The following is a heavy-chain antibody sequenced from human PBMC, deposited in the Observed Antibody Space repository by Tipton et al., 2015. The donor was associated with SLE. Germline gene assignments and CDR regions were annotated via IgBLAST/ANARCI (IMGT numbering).Heavy chain of an antibody. CDR3: ARDRGSSWFFFDY. CDR1: GFTFSSYW. V-gene: IGHV3-74*01. J-gene: IGHJ4*02. D-gene: IGHD6-13*01. Sequence: SLRLSCAASGFTFSSYWMHWVRQAPGKGLVWVSRINSDGSSTSYADSVKGRFTISRDNAKNTLYLQMNSLRAEDTAVYYCARDRGSSWFFFDYWGQGTLVTVAS. CDR2: INSDGSST.